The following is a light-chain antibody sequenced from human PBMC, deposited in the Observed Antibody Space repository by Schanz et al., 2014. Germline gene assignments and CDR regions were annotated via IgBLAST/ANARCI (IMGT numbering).Light chain of an antibody. CDR1: SGDVGGHNY. CDR2: AVT. CDR3: SSYAGSNNLV. J-gene: IGLJ3*02. Sequence: QSALTQPRSVSGSPGQSVTISCTGTSGDVGGHNYVSWYQQHPGKAPKLMIYAVTERPSGVPDRFSGSKSGNTASLTISGLQAEDEADYYCSSYAGSNNLVFGGGTKLTVL. V-gene: IGLV2-11*01.